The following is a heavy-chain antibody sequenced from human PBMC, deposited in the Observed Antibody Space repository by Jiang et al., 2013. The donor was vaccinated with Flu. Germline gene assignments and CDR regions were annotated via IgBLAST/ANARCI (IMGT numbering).Heavy chain of an antibody. CDR3: AREEDRHPFARDY. J-gene: IGHJ4*02. Sequence: GSTYYNPSLKSRVTISVDTSKNQFSLKLSSVTAADTAVYYCAREEDRHPFARDYWGQGTLVTVSS. CDR2: GST. D-gene: IGHD2-15*01. V-gene: IGHV4-31*02.